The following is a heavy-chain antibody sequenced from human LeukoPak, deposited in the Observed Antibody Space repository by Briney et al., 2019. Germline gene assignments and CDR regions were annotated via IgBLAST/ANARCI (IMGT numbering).Heavy chain of an antibody. V-gene: IGHV4-34*01. CDR2: INHSGST. Sequence: SSETLSLTCAVYGGSFSGYYWSWIRQPPGKGLEWIGEINHSGSTNYNPSLKSRVTISVDTSKNQFSLKLTSVTAADTAVYYCATSRYYYDPSGPGSDAFDTWGQGTMVIVSS. J-gene: IGHJ3*02. D-gene: IGHD3-22*01. CDR3: ATSRYYYDPSGPGSDAFDT. CDR1: GGSFSGYY.